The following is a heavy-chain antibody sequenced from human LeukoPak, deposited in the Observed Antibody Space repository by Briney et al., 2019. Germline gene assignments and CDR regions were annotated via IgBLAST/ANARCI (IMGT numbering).Heavy chain of an antibody. CDR2: IYYSGST. V-gene: IGHV4-59*01. CDR3: ARSLDYYYYYMDV. CDR1: GGSISSYY. Sequence: SETLSLTCTVSGGSISSYYWSWVRQPPGKGLEWIGYIYYSGSTNYNPSLKSRVTISVDTSKNQFSPKLSSVTAADTAVYYCARSLDYYYYYMDVWGKGTTVTVSS. J-gene: IGHJ6*03.